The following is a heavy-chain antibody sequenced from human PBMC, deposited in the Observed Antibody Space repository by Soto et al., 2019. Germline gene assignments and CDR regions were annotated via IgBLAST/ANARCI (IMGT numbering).Heavy chain of an antibody. J-gene: IGHJ5*02. CDR3: AIRVWGQQLVNFDP. CDR1: GYTFTEYD. Sequence: GASVKVSCKTSGYTFTEYDINWVRQATGQGLEWMGWMNPNSGNTGYAQKFQGRVTMTRNTSISTAYMELSSLRSEDTAVYYCAIRVWGQQLVNFDPWGQGTLVTVSS. V-gene: IGHV1-8*01. CDR2: MNPNSGNT. D-gene: IGHD6-13*01.